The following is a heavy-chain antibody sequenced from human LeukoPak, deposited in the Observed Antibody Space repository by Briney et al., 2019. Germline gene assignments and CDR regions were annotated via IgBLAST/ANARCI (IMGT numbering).Heavy chain of an antibody. Sequence: PSQTLSLTCAVSGGSISSGGYSWSWIRQPPGKGLEWIGYIYHSGSTYYNPSLKSRVTISVDRSKNQFSLKLSSVTAADTAVYYCARDYYDILTGYNRFDPWGQGTLVTVSS. CDR1: GGSISSGGYS. CDR3: ARDYYDILTGYNRFDP. CDR2: IYHSGST. D-gene: IGHD3-9*01. V-gene: IGHV4-30-2*01. J-gene: IGHJ5*02.